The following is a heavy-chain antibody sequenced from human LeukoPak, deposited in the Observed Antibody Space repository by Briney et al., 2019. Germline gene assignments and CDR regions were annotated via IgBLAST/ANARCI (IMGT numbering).Heavy chain of an antibody. Sequence: PSGTLSLTCAVSGGSISSSNWWSWVRQPPGKGLEWIGEIYHSGSTNYNPSLKSRVTISVDKSKNQFSLKLSSVTAADTAVYYCARGLYSSSSFYFDCWGQGTLVTVSS. CDR3: ARGLYSSSSFYFDC. CDR2: IYHSGST. D-gene: IGHD6-6*01. J-gene: IGHJ4*02. V-gene: IGHV4-4*02. CDR1: GGSISSSNW.